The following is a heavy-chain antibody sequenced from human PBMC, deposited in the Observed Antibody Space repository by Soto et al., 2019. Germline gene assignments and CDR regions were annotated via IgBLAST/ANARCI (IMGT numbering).Heavy chain of an antibody. Sequence: RGESLKISCKGSGYSFTSYWISWVRQMPGKGLEWMGRIDPSDSYTNYSPSFQGHVTISADKSISTAYLQWSSLKASDTAMYYCAKQNSGSYSSGGMDVWGQGTTVTVSS. CDR2: IDPSDSYT. V-gene: IGHV5-10-1*01. CDR3: AKQNSGSYSSGGMDV. D-gene: IGHD1-26*01. CDR1: GYSFTSYW. J-gene: IGHJ6*02.